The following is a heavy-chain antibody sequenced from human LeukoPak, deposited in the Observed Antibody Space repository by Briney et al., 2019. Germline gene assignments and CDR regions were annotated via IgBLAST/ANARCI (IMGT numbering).Heavy chain of an antibody. Sequence: PGGSLRLSCAASGFTFSTYPMHWVRQAPGKGLEWVAVISYDGSNKYYADSVKGRFTISRDNSKNTLYLQMNTLRAEDTAVYYCAKEWLGELLYAVDYWGQGNLVTVSS. CDR3: AKEWLGELLYAVDY. V-gene: IGHV3-30*04. CDR2: ISYDGSNK. J-gene: IGHJ4*02. D-gene: IGHD3-10*01. CDR1: GFTFSTYP.